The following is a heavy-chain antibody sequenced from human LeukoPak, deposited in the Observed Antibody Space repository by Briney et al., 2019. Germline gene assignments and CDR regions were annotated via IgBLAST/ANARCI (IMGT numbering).Heavy chain of an antibody. J-gene: IGHJ4*02. Sequence: GGSLRLSCAASGFTFNNYAMSWVRQAPGKGLEWVSAISASGGTTYYADSVKGRFTISRDNSENTLFLQMNSLNTEDTAVYYCIRHIEYVAPDSWGQGTLVTVSS. D-gene: IGHD2-21*01. CDR3: IRHIEYVAPDS. V-gene: IGHV3-23*01. CDR2: ISASGGTT. CDR1: GFTFNNYA.